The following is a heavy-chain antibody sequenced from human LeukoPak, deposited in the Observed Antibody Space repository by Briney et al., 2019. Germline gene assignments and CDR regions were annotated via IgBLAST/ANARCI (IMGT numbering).Heavy chain of an antibody. CDR3: ARGPGEMATKSWTFDY. J-gene: IGHJ4*02. CDR1: GYTFTSYD. CDR2: MNPNSGNT. Sequence: GASVKVSCKASGYTFTSYDINWVRQATGQGLEWMGWMNPNSGNTGYAQKFQGRVTMTRNTSISTAYMELSSLRSEDTAVYYCARGPGEMATKSWTFDYWGQGTLVTVSS. V-gene: IGHV1-8*01. D-gene: IGHD5-24*01.